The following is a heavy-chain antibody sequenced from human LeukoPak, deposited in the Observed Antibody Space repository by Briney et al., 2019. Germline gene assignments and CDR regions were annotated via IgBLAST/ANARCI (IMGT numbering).Heavy chain of an antibody. CDR1: GYNFANVW. V-gene: IGHV5-51*01. Sequence: GESLKISCKGSGYNFANVWIAWVRQMPGKGLDWMGIIYPGDSDTRYSPSFQGQVTISADRSVGTAYLQWSSLKASDTAMYYCARAPTSVSNLYYSDYWRQGTLVTVSS. CDR2: IYPGDSDT. J-gene: IGHJ4*02. CDR3: ARAPTSVSNLYYSDY.